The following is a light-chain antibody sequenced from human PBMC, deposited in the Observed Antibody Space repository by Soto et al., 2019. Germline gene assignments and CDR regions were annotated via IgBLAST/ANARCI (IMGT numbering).Light chain of an antibody. CDR2: GAS. J-gene: IGKJ1*01. V-gene: IGKV3-20*01. CDR3: QQYGSSGT. CDR1: QSVSKNY. Sequence: IVLTQSPGTLSLSPGERATLSWRASQSVSKNYLAWYQQKPGQAPRLLIYGASNRATGIPDRFSGSGSGTDLTLTISRMAPEDFAVYDCQQYGSSGTFGQGTKVDIK.